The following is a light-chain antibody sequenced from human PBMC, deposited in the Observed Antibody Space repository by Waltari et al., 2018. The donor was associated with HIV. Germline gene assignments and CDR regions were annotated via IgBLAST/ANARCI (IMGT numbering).Light chain of an antibody. CDR2: EGS. Sequence: QSALTQPASVSGSPGQSITISCTGTSSDVGGYNLVSWYQQHPGKAPKRMIYEGSKLPSGVSNRVSGSKSGNTASLTISGLQAEDEADYYCCSYAGSVVFGGGTKLTVL. J-gene: IGLJ2*01. V-gene: IGLV2-23*01. CDR3: CSYAGSVV. CDR1: SSDVGGYNL.